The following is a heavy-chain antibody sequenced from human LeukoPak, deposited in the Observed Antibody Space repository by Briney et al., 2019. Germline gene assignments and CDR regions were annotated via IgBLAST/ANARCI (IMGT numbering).Heavy chain of an antibody. J-gene: IGHJ4*02. CDR3: AREDHIAVAGSFDY. CDR2: IYSGGST. V-gene: IGHV3-66*01. D-gene: IGHD6-19*01. CDR1: GFNFLSYE. Sequence: GGSLRLSCEDSGFNFLSYEFNWVRQAPGKGLEWVSVIYSGGSTYYADSVKGRFTISRDNSKNTLYLQMNSLRAEDTAVYYCAREDHIAVAGSFDYWGQGTLVTVSS.